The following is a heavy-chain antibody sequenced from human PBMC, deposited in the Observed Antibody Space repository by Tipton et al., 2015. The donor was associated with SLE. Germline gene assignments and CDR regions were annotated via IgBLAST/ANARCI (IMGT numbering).Heavy chain of an antibody. V-gene: IGHV3-23*01. CDR2: ISGSGGST. J-gene: IGHJ4*02. CDR3: ARDLSSVDTAMVPG. CDR1: GFTFSSYA. D-gene: IGHD5-18*01. Sequence: GSLRLSCAASGFTFSSYAMSWVRQAPGKGLEWVSAISGSGGSTYYADSVKGRFTISRDNSKNTLYLQMNSLRAEDTAVYYCARDLSSVDTAMVPGWGQGTLVTVSS.